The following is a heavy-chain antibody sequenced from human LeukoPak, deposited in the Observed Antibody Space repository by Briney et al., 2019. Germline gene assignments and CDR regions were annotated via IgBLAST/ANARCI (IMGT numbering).Heavy chain of an antibody. Sequence: GGSLRLSCAASGFTFSSYEMNWVRQAPGKGLEWVSYISSSGSTTYYADSVKGRFTISRDNSKNTLYLQMHSLRAEDTAVYYCASPSSGQSFDIWGQGTMVTVSS. V-gene: IGHV3-48*03. D-gene: IGHD6-19*01. J-gene: IGHJ3*02. CDR2: ISSSGSTT. CDR1: GFTFSSYE. CDR3: ASPSSGQSFDI.